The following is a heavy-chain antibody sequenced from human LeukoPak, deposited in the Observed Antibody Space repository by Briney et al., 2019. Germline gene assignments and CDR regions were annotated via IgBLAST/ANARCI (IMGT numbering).Heavy chain of an antibody. J-gene: IGHJ4*02. CDR1: GFTFCSYE. V-gene: IGHV3-48*03. CDR2: ISSSGSTI. Sequence: GGSLRLSCAASGFTFCSYEMNWVRQAPGKGLVWVLYISSSGSTIYYAVSVKVRFTISRDNAKNSLYLKMNSLRAEDTAVYYCARVGTYYYDSSGYYVDYWGQGTLVTVSS. CDR3: ARVGTYYYDSSGYYVDY. D-gene: IGHD3-22*01.